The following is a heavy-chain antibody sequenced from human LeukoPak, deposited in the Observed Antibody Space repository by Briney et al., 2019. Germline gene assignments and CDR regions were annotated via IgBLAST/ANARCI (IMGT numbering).Heavy chain of an antibody. Sequence: PLGCPRLSCAASGFSLSRYWMSWVRQAPGKGLEWVANIGKDGSGNHYVDSVKGRFTISRDNAKNSLCLQMNSLRADDTAVYYCARDLDYYATDYWGQGTVDTVSS. D-gene: IGHD3/OR15-3a*01. CDR3: ARDLDYYATDY. CDR1: GFSLSRYW. J-gene: IGHJ4*02. CDR2: IGKDGSGN. V-gene: IGHV3-7*01.